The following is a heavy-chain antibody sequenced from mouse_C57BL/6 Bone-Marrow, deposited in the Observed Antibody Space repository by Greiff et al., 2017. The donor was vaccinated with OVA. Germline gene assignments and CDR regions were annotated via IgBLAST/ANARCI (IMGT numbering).Heavy chain of an antibody. V-gene: IGHV1-76*01. CDR2: IYPGSGNT. CDR1: GYTFTDYY. D-gene: IGHD2-4*01. Sequence: VHLVESGAELVRPGASVKLSCKASGYTFTDYYINWVKQRPGQGLEWIARIYPGSGNTYYNEKFKGKATLTAEKSSSTAYMQLSSLTSEDSAVYFCARSYYDYTFAYWGQGTLVTVSA. J-gene: IGHJ3*01. CDR3: ARSYYDYTFAY.